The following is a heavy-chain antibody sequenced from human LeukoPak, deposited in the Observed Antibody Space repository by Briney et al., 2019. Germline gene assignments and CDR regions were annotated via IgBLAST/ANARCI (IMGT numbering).Heavy chain of an antibody. J-gene: IGHJ4*02. CDR1: GASINSYY. CDR3: ARDQELGF. V-gene: IGHV4-4*07. Sequence: PSETLSLTCTVSGASINSYYWNWIRQPAGKGLEWIGRSYISGSTDYNPSLKSRVTVSVDTSQNQFSLKLTSVTAADTAVYYCARDQELGFWGQGTLVTVYS. CDR2: SYISGST. D-gene: IGHD3-10*01.